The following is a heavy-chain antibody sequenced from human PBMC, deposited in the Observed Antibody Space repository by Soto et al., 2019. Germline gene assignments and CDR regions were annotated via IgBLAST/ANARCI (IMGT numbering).Heavy chain of an antibody. V-gene: IGHV1-3*04. J-gene: IGHJ3*02. CDR2: IGTGTTRT. CDR3: ARECVAAATRPWGDAFEI. Sequence: QVQLVQSGAEVKRPGASVKVSCKASGYTFTNDVIHWVRQAPGQRLEWMGWIGTGTTRTAYSQRFLGRVTFTRDTSASTVYMELSSLGSEDTGVYYCARECVAAATRPWGDAFEIWGQGTMVTVSS. CDR1: GYTFTNDV. D-gene: IGHD6-25*01.